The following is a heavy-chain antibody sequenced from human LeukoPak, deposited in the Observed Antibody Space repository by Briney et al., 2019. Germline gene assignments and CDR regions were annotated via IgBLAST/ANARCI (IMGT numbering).Heavy chain of an antibody. Sequence: GGSLRLSFSASGFIFSNFGMHRVRQASGKGLGRGEVIWYDGSNKYYADSVKGRFTIFRDNSKNTVYLQMNSLRAEDTAVYYCARGLRNTDTFDIWGQGTMVTVSS. CDR1: GFIFSNFG. J-gene: IGHJ3*02. CDR3: ARGLRNTDTFDI. CDR2: IWYDGSNK. V-gene: IGHV3-33*01.